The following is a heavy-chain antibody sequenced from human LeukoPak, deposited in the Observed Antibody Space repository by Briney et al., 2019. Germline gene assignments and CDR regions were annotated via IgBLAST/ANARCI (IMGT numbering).Heavy chain of an antibody. CDR1: GGSISHYY. CDR2: MHNSWST. V-gene: IGHV4-59*01. J-gene: IGHJ3*02. D-gene: IGHD2-21*01. CDR3: VREEDGVIDDAFDI. Sequence: SETLSLTCTVSGGSISHYYWSWIRQPPGKGLEWIAYMHNSWSTSSNPPLRSRVTLSLDTSNNRFSLNLISVTTAETAVYYCVREEDGVIDDAFDIWGQGIMVTVSS.